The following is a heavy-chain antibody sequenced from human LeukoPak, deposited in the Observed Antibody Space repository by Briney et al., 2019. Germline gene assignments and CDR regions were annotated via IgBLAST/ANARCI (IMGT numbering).Heavy chain of an antibody. V-gene: IGHV4-59*12. Sequence: PSETLSLTCTVSGGSIRSYYWSWIRQPPGKGLEWIGYIYYSGSTYYNPSLKSRVTVSVDTSKNQFSLKLSSVTAADTAVYYCARSLEDSSGYYQPDYFDYWGQGTLVTVSS. CDR2: IYYSGST. J-gene: IGHJ4*02. CDR3: ARSLEDSSGYYQPDYFDY. CDR1: GGSIRSYY. D-gene: IGHD3-22*01.